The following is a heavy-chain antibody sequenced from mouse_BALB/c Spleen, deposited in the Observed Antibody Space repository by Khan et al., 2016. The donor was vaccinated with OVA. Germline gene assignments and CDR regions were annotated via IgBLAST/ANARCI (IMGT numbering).Heavy chain of an antibody. D-gene: IGHD3-3*01. Sequence: EVQLQESGPGLVKPSQSLSLTCTVTGYSITSGYGWNWIRQFPGNKLEWMGYISYSGSINYNPSLKSRISTTRDTSKNQFFLQLNSVTTEETATYYCARTARIKYWGQGTTLTVSS. CDR2: ISYSGSI. CDR3: ARTARIKY. V-gene: IGHV3-2*02. J-gene: IGHJ2*01. CDR1: GYSITSGYG.